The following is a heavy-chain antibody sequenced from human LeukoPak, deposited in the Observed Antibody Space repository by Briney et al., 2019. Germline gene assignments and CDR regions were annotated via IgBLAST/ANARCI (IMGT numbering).Heavy chain of an antibody. J-gene: IGHJ3*02. CDR3: ARVTSYDSTPLGAFDI. CDR1: GGTFSKYS. Sequence: ASVKVSCKASGGTFSKYSISWVRQRPGQGLEWMGGITPLFGTANYAQKFQGRVTITADESASTAYMELSSLRSEDTAVYYCARVTSYDSTPLGAFDIWGQGTMVTVSS. V-gene: IGHV1-69*13. CDR2: ITPLFGTA. D-gene: IGHD3-22*01.